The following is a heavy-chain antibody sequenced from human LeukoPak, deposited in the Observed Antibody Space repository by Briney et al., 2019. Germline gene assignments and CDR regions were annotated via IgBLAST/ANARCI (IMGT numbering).Heavy chain of an antibody. Sequence: DSVTVSCKASGYTFTGYYMHWVRQAPGKGLERMGWINTNSGGTNYAQKFQGRVTMSRDTSISTAYMELSRLRSDDTAVYYCARGRVTMVRGSFDYWGQGTLVTVSS. V-gene: IGHV1-2*02. J-gene: IGHJ4*02. CDR3: ARGRVTMVRGSFDY. CDR2: INTNSGGT. D-gene: IGHD3-10*01. CDR1: GYTFTGYY.